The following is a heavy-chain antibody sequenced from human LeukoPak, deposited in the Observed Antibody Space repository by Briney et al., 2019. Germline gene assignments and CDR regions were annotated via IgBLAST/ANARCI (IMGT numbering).Heavy chain of an antibody. J-gene: IGHJ4*02. V-gene: IGHV3-66*01. CDR2: IYSGGST. D-gene: IGHD6-25*01. CDR3: AGGLGRLIRY. Sequence: GGSLRLSCAASGLTVSKNYMSWVRQAPGKGLESVSVIYSGGSTYYADSVKGRFTISRDNSKNTLYLQMNSLRAEDTAVYYCAGGLGRLIRYWGQGTLVTVSS. CDR1: GLTVSKNY.